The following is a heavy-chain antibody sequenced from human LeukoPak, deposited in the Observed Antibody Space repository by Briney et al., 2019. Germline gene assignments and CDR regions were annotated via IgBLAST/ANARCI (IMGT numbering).Heavy chain of an antibody. V-gene: IGHV3-30*04. CDR1: GFTFRRYA. Sequence: PGGSLRLSCAASGFTFRRYAMHWVRQAPGRELEWVAVISFDGRNKFYADSVKGRFTISRDNAKNSLYLQMNSLRDEDTAVYYCARARTAYCGGDCYFYWGQGTLVTVSS. CDR3: ARARTAYCGGDCYFY. J-gene: IGHJ4*02. D-gene: IGHD2-21*02. CDR2: ISFDGRNK.